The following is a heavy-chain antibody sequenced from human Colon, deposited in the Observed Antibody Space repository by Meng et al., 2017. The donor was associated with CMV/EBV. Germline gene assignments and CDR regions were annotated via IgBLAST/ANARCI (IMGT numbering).Heavy chain of an antibody. J-gene: IGHJ4*02. V-gene: IGHV3-23*01. CDR2: ISGGGTTT. D-gene: IGHD2-2*01. CDR3: AKSREWCSTVSCFLDY. CDR1: EFTFSSYA. Sequence: GESLKISCVGSEFTFSSYAMSWVRQAPGKGLEWVSAISGGGTTTFYADSVKGRYTISRDNSKNTLYLQVDSLRGEDTAVYYCAKSREWCSTVSCFLDYWGQGTLVTVSS.